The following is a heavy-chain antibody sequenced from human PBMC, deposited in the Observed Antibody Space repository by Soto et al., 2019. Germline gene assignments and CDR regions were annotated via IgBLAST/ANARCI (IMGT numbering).Heavy chain of an antibody. J-gene: IGHJ4*02. CDR3: AREGSYHYFDY. Sequence: QVQLQESGPGLVKPSQTLSLACTVSDGSVSRGGYYWSWLRQSPGKGLEWIGYIYYTGRTSYNPSLRCRVTISLETSKRQFSLRLASVSAADTALYYCAREGSYHYFDYWGQGALVTVSS. CDR1: DGSVSRGGYY. CDR2: IYYTGRT. D-gene: IGHD1-26*01. V-gene: IGHV4-31*03.